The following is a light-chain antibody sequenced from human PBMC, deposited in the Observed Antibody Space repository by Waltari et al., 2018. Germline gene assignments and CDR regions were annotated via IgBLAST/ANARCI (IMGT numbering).Light chain of an antibody. J-gene: IGLJ3*02. CDR3: DSRDSSGNLWV. CDR2: GEN. CDR1: SLRPYS. Sequence: SSELTQDPAVSVALGQTVTIPCQGDSLRPYSVSWYQQKPGQAPLLVLYGENNRPSGIPDRFSGSSSGNTASLTITEAQAEDEADYYCDSRDSSGNLWVFGGGTKLTVV. V-gene: IGLV3-19*01.